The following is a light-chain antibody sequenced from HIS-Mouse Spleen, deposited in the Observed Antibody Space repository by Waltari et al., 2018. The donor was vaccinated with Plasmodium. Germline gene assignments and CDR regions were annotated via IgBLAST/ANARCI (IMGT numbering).Light chain of an antibody. CDR1: QSVSSN. V-gene: IGKV3-15*01. CDR3: QQYNNWSFT. CDR2: GAS. J-gene: IGKJ3*01. Sequence: EIVMTQSPATLSVSPGERATLSCRPSQSVSSNLAWYQQKPGQAPRLLIYGASTRAPGIPASFSGSGSGTEFTLTISSLQSEDFAVYYCQQYNNWSFTFGPGTKVDIK.